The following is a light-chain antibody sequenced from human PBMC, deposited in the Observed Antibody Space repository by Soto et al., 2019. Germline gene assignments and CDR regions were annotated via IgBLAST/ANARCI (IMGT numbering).Light chain of an antibody. Sequence: DIQMTQSPSTLSASVGERVTLTCRASQSISYWLAWYQQKSGKAPKLLIYDASDLERGVPSRFSGCGSGTEFTLTISGLQPDDFATYYCQQYDNYPHTFGQGTKLEIK. J-gene: IGKJ2*01. CDR1: QSISYW. CDR3: QQYDNYPHT. V-gene: IGKV1-5*01. CDR2: DAS.